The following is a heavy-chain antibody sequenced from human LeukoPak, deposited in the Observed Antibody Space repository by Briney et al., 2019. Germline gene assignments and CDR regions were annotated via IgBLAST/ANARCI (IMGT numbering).Heavy chain of an antibody. V-gene: IGHV3-30*04. Sequence: GGSLRLSCAASGFTFSSYAMHWVRQAPGKGLEWVAVKEFYTDSVKGRFTISRDNSKNTLYLQMNSLRAEDTAVYYCVRDDDRPDNGLDYWGQGTLVTVSS. J-gene: IGHJ4*02. D-gene: IGHD3-22*01. CDR1: GFTFSSYA. CDR3: VRDDDRPDNGLDY. CDR2: KE.